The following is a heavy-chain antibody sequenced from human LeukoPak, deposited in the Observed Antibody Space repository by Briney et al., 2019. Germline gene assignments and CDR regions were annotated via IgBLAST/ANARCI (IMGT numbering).Heavy chain of an antibody. J-gene: IGHJ6*03. CDR2: IRYDGSNK. V-gene: IGHV3-30*02. CDR3: AKDSTAREGEDYMDV. Sequence: GGSLRLSCAASGFTFSSYGMHWVRQAPGKGLEWVAFIRYDGSNKYYADSVKGRFTISRDNSKNTLYLQMNSLRAEDTAVYYCAKDSTAREGEDYMDVWGKGTTVTVSS. D-gene: IGHD5-18*01. CDR1: GFTFSSYG.